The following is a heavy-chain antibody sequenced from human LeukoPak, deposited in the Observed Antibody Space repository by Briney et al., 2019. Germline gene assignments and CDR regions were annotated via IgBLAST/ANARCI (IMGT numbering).Heavy chain of an antibody. CDR1: GYSFTSYW. V-gene: IGHV5-51*01. CDR3: ARNYYDSSGHDAFDI. J-gene: IGHJ3*02. D-gene: IGHD3-22*01. Sequence: GESLKISCKGSGYSFTSYWIGWVRQMPGKGLEWMGIIYPGDSDTRYSPSFQGQVTIPADKSISTAYLQWSSLKASDTAMYYCARNYYDSSGHDAFDIWGQGTMVTVSS. CDR2: IYPGDSDT.